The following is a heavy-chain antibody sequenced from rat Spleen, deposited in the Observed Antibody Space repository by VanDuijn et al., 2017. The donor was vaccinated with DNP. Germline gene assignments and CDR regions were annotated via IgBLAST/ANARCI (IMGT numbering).Heavy chain of an antibody. CDR2: ISTSGEYA. J-gene: IGHJ3*01. V-gene: IGHV5S13*01. CDR1: GFTFSKYG. Sequence: EVHLVESGGGLVQPGRSLKLSCVASGFTFSKYGMAWVRQAPTKGLEWVASISTSGEYAHYRDSVKGRFTISRDNAATTLYLHMDSLTSEDTATYYCTTTNNWFAYWGQGTLVTVSS. CDR3: TTTNNWFAY.